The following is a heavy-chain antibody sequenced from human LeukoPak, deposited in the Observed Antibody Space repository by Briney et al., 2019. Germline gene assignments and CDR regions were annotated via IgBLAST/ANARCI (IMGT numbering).Heavy chain of an antibody. CDR1: GFTFSDYA. CDR2: IAYAGT. J-gene: IGHJ4*02. V-gene: IGHV3-23*01. CDR3: ANRYFSDF. Sequence: PGGSLRLSCAASGFTFSDYAMNWVRQAPGKGLEWVSTIAYAGTFYADSVKGRFIISRDDSRSTLFLQMNSLRADDTAVYFCANRYFSDFWGQGILVTVSS.